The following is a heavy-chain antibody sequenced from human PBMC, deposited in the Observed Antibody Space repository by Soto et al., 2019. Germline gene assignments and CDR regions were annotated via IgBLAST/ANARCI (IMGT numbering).Heavy chain of an antibody. D-gene: IGHD2-15*01. CDR1: GDSISAYY. V-gene: IGHV4-59*01. J-gene: IGHJ5*02. CDR2: IYYSGST. CDR3: ARVGFCIGNSCSSDRWFDP. Sequence: SDTLSLTCTVSGDSISAYYWSWIRQSPGKGLEWIGYIYYSGSTDYNPSLKSRVTISVDKSKNQFSLKLSSVTAADTAVYYCARVGFCIGNSCSSDRWFDPWRQGTLVPVSS.